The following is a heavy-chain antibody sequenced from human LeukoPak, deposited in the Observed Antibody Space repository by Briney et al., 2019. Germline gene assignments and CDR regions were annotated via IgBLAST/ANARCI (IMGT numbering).Heavy chain of an antibody. CDR2: ISWNSGSI. V-gene: IGHV3-9*01. J-gene: IGHJ3*02. Sequence: GGSLRLSCAASGFTFDDYAMHWVRQAPGKGLEWVSGISWNSGSIGYADSVKGRFTISRDNAKNSLYLQMNSLRAEDTAVYYCASDSGSYHTLDAFDIWGQGTMVTVSS. CDR3: ASDSGSYHTLDAFDI. CDR1: GFTFDDYA. D-gene: IGHD1-26*01.